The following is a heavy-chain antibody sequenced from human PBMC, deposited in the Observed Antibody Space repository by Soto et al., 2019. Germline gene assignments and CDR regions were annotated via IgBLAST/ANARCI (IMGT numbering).Heavy chain of an antibody. Sequence: XSVKVSCKASGYTFTSYYMHLVRQAPGQGLECMGIINPSGGSTSYAQKFQGRVTMTRDTSTSTVYMELSSLRSEDTAVYYCARVGFLDEYSNYKWFDTWGQGTLVTVSS. V-gene: IGHV1-46*01. J-gene: IGHJ5*02. CDR2: INPSGGST. CDR1: GYTFTSYY. D-gene: IGHD4-4*01. CDR3: ARVGFLDEYSNYKWFDT.